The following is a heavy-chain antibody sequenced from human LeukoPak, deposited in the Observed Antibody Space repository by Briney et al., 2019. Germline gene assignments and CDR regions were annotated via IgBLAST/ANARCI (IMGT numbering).Heavy chain of an antibody. CDR1: GFTFSSYA. CDR3: AKDGGTVCHVINYSFDS. J-gene: IGHJ4*02. D-gene: IGHD1-1*01. CDR2: ISGTGGRT. Sequence: GGSLRLSCAASGFTFSSYAMSWVRQAPGKGLEWVSAISGTGGRTYYADSVKGRFTISRDNSKNTLYLQMNNLRTEDTAVYYCAKDGGTVCHVINYSFDSWGQGTLVTVSS. V-gene: IGHV3-23*01.